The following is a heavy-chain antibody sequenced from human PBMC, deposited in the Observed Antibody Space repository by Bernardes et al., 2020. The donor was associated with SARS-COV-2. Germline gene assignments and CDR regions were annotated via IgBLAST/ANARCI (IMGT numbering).Heavy chain of an antibody. CDR2: IDPSGST. CDR3: ARGEAGIEDY. J-gene: IGHJ4*02. CDR1: GGFFSTDY. D-gene: IGHD6-25*01. V-gene: IGHV4-34*01. Sequence: PEPLSLTCAVFGGFFSTDYGSWIRQSPGKGLEWIGEIDPSGSTNYNPSLKSRVTISVDTSKNHLSLKLTSVTAADTAVYYCARGEAGIEDYWGQGTLVTVSS.